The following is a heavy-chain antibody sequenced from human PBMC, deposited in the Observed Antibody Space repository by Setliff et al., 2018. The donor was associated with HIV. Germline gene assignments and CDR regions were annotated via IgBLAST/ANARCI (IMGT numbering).Heavy chain of an antibody. J-gene: IGHJ4*02. CDR3: ARDRLTYYFDY. D-gene: IGHD3-22*01. Sequence: SETLSLTCTVSGGSINTYYWSLIRQPAGKGLEWIGRFYTSGSTNYNPSLKSRVTMSVDTSKNQFSLKLSSVTAADTAVYYCARDRLTYYFDYWGQGILVTVSS. CDR1: GGSINTYY. V-gene: IGHV4-4*07. CDR2: FYTSGST.